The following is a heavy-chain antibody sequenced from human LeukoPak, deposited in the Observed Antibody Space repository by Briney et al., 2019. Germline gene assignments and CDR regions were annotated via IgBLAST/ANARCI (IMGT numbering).Heavy chain of an antibody. Sequence: ASVKVSCKASGYTFTDYYIHWVRQAPGQGLEWMGRINPNSGGTNYAQKFQGRVTMTRDTSISTAYMELSRLRSDDTAVYYCAREFPKSLKYGGNWFDPWGQGTLVTVSS. J-gene: IGHJ5*02. CDR3: AREFPKSLKYGGNWFDP. D-gene: IGHD4-17*01. V-gene: IGHV1-2*06. CDR1: GYTFTDYY. CDR2: INPNSGGT.